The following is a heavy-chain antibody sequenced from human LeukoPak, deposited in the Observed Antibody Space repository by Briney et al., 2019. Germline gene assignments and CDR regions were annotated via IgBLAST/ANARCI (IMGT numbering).Heavy chain of an antibody. J-gene: IGHJ5*02. D-gene: IGHD3-3*01. CDR3: ARQIAGYDFWSGYYSGGWFDP. CDR1: GGSFSGYY. V-gene: IGHV4-34*01. Sequence: SETLSLTCAVYGGSFSGYYWSWIRQPPGKGLEWIGSIYYSGSTYYNPSLKSRVTISVDTSKNQFSLKLSSVTAADTAVYYCARQIAGYDFWSGYYSGGWFDPWGQGTLVTVSS. CDR2: IYYSGST.